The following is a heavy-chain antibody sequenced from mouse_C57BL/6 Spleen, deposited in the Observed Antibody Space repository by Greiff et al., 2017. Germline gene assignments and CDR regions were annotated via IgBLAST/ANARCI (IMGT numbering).Heavy chain of an antibody. CDR3: ARTKGGFDY. J-gene: IGHJ2*01. Sequence: VQLKESGPELVKPGASVKISCKASGYSFTGYYMNWVKQSPEKSLEWIGEINPSTGGTTYNQKFKAKATLTVDKSSSTAYMQLKSLTSEDSAVYYCARTKGGFDYWGQGTTLTVSS. V-gene: IGHV1-42*01. D-gene: IGHD1-3*01. CDR1: GYSFTGYY. CDR2: INPSTGGT.